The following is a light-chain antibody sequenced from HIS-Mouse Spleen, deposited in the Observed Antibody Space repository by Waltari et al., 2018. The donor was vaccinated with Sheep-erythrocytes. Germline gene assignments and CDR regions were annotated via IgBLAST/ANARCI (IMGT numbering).Light chain of an antibody. CDR2: SNN. CDR1: SSNIGSNT. J-gene: IGLJ3*02. CDR3: AAWDDSLNGPV. V-gene: IGLV1-44*01. Sequence: QSVLTQPPSASGTPGQRATISCSGSSSNIGSNTVNWYQQLPGTAPKLLIYSNNQRPSGVPDRFPGSKSGTSASLAISGLQSEDEADYYCAAWDDSLNGPVFGGGTKLTVL.